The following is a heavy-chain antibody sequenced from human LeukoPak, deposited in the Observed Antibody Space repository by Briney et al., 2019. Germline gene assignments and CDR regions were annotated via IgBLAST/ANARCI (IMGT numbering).Heavy chain of an antibody. V-gene: IGHV1-46*01. Sequence: ASVKVSCKASGYTFTSYYMHWVRQAPGQGLEWMGIINPSGGSTSYAQKFQGRVTMTEDTSTDTAYMELSSLRSEDTAVYYCATPARITMVRGVIIEHRAFDIWGQGTMVTVSS. J-gene: IGHJ3*02. CDR1: GYTFTSYY. D-gene: IGHD3-10*01. CDR3: ATPARITMVRGVIIEHRAFDI. CDR2: INPSGGST.